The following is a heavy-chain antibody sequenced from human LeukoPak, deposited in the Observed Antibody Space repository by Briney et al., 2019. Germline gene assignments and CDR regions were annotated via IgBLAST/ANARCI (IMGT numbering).Heavy chain of an antibody. D-gene: IGHD2-2*01. Sequence: GGSLRLSCAASGFTVSSYYMSWVRQAPGKGLEWVSVIYSGGSTNYADSVKGRFTISRDNAKNTLYLQMNSLRVEDTAVYYCARGPIAVGTYYYMDVWGKGTTVTVSS. CDR2: IYSGGST. J-gene: IGHJ6*03. CDR3: ARGPIAVGTYYYMDV. CDR1: GFTVSSYY. V-gene: IGHV3-53*01.